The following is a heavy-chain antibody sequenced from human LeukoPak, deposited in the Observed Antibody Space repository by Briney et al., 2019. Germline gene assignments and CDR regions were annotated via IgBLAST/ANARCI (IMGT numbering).Heavy chain of an antibody. CDR1: GFTFRSYG. J-gene: IGHJ4*02. Sequence: GGSLRPSCAASGFTFRSYGMSWVRQAPGKGLEWVSVISGSGTTTDYADSVKGRFTISRDNSKNTLYLQMNSLRAEDTAVYYCAKGVRPVLAATYFDYWGQGTLVTVS. D-gene: IGHD2-15*01. CDR3: AKGVRPVLAATYFDY. V-gene: IGHV3-23*01. CDR2: ISGSGTTT.